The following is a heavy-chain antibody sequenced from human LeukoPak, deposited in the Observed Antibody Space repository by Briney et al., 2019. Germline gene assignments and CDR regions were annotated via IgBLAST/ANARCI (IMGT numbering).Heavy chain of an antibody. CDR1: GFTFSSYA. V-gene: IGHV3-23*01. Sequence: GGSLRLSCAASGFTFSSYAMNWVRQAPGRGLEWVSAISGDGTGRYYADSVKGRFTISRDNSMNTLYLQMNSLRAEDTAIYYCAKHDYGGPVIWGQGTMVTVSP. CDR2: ISGDGTGR. CDR3: AKHDYGGPVI. D-gene: IGHD4-23*01. J-gene: IGHJ3*02.